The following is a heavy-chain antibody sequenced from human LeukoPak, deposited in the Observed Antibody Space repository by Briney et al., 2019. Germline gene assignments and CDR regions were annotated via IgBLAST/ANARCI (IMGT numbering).Heavy chain of an antibody. J-gene: IGHJ3*02. Sequence: ASVKVSCKASGYTFTCYYMHWVRQAPGQGLEWMGWINPNSGGTNYAQKFQGWVTMTRDTSISTAYMELSRLRSDDTAVYYCATGYSSSWYDAFDIWGQGTMVTVSS. CDR3: ATGYSSSWYDAFDI. D-gene: IGHD6-13*01. V-gene: IGHV1-2*04. CDR2: INPNSGGT. CDR1: GYTFTCYY.